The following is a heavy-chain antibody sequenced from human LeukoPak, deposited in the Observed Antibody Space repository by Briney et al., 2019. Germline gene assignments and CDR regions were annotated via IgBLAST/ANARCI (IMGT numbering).Heavy chain of an antibody. D-gene: IGHD5-24*01. J-gene: IGHJ6*03. Sequence: TSSETLSLTCTVSGGSISSYYWSWIRQPPGKGLEWIGYIYYSGSTNYNPSLKSRVTISVDTSKNQFSLKLSSVTAADTAVYYCARESQVEMATIEGDYYYYYYMDVWGKGTTVTVSS. CDR2: IYYSGST. V-gene: IGHV4-59*01. CDR3: ARESQVEMATIEGDYYYYYYMDV. CDR1: GGSISSYY.